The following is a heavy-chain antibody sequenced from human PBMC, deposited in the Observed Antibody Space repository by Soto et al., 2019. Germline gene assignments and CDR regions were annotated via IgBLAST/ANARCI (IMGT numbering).Heavy chain of an antibody. CDR2: IYYTGST. V-gene: IGHV4-31*03. CDR1: GGSITSGPYY. D-gene: IGHD4-17*01. Sequence: QVQLQESGPGLVKPSQTLSLTCTVSGGSITSGPYYWSWIRQHPGKGLEWIGYIYYTGSTCSNPSLESRITMSVGTSKNQFSLKLRSVTAADTAVYYCAMLFGDYVGWFDPWGQGTLVTVSS. J-gene: IGHJ5*02. CDR3: AMLFGDYVGWFDP.